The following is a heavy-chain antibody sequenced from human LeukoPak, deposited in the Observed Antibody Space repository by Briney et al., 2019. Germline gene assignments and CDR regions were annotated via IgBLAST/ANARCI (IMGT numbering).Heavy chain of an antibody. CDR2: IYTSGST. J-gene: IGHJ6*03. V-gene: IGHV4-4*09. CDR3: ARLGSSSWYVLNYYYYMDV. Sequence: SETLSLTCTVSGGSISSYYWSWIRQPPGKGLEWIGYIYTSGSTNYNPSLKSRVTISVGTSKNQFSLKLSSVTAADTAVYYCARLGSSSWYVLNYYYYMDVWGKGTTVTVSS. D-gene: IGHD6-13*01. CDR1: GGSISSYY.